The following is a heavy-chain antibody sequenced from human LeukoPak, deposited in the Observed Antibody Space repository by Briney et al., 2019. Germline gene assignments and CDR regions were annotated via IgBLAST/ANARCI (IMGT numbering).Heavy chain of an antibody. D-gene: IGHD6-19*01. V-gene: IGHV4-4*07. CDR1: GGSISYYY. CDR3: ARESPTYSSGWYKDF. CDR2: IYISGST. Sequence: KTSETLSLTCTVSGGSISYYYWSWVRQPAGEGLEWIGRIYISGSTNYNPSLKSRVTISIDKSNNQFFLNLNSVTAADTAVYYCARESPTYSSGWYKDFWGQGTLVTVSS. J-gene: IGHJ4*02.